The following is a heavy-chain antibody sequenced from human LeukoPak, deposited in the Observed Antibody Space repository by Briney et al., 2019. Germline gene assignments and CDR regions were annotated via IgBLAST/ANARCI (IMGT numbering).Heavy chain of an antibody. CDR1: GFTFSSYW. V-gene: IGHV3-7*01. D-gene: IGHD2-2*01. J-gene: IGHJ5*02. CDR2: IKQDGSEK. CDR3: ARDWYQLLGYNWFDP. Sequence: PGGSLRLSCAASGFTFSSYWMSWVRQAPGKGLELVANIKQDGSEKYYVDSVKGRFTISRDNAKNSLYLQMNSLRAEDTAVYYCARDWYQLLGYNWFDPWGQGTLVTVSS.